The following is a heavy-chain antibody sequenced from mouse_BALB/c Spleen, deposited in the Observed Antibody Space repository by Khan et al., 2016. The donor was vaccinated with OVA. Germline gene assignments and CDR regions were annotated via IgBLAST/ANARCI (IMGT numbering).Heavy chain of an antibody. CDR2: INTYTGEP. CDR3: ASGTSYWYFDV. D-gene: IGHD3-3*01. CDR1: GYTFTNYG. V-gene: IGHV9-1*02. J-gene: IGHJ1*01. Sequence: QIQLVQSGPELKKPGETVKISCKASGYTFTNYGMNWVKQAPGKGLKWMGWINTYTGEPTYTDDFKGRFAFSLETSASTAYLQIHKLKNEDMATYVCASGTSYWYFDVWGEGTTVTVSS.